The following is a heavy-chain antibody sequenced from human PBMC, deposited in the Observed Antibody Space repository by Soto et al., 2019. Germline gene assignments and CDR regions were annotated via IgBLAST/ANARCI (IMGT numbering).Heavy chain of an antibody. V-gene: IGHV4-59*01. Sequence: QVQLQESGPGLVKPSETLSLTCTVSGGSISSYYWSWIRQPPGKGLEWIGYIYDTGSTNYNPSLTSRVTISVDTSKNQFSLKLSSVTAADTAVYYCARARYCSSVSCPRGYYYGLDVWGQGTTVTVS. CDR3: ARARYCSSVSCPRGYYYGLDV. CDR1: GGSISSYY. CDR2: IYDTGST. D-gene: IGHD2-2*01. J-gene: IGHJ6*02.